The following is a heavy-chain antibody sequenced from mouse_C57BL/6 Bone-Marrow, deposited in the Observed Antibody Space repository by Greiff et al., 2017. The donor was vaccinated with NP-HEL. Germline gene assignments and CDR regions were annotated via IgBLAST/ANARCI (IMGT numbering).Heavy chain of an antibody. J-gene: IGHJ3*01. CDR1: GYTFTSYG. Sequence: VQLQESGAELARPGASVKLSCKASGYTFTSYGISWVKQRTGQGLEWIGEIYPRSGNTYYNEKFKGKATLPVDKSSSTAYMALRSLTSADSAVYFGARDNGYYSWFDYWGQGTLVTVSA. D-gene: IGHD2-3*01. CDR3: ARDNGYYSWFDY. CDR2: IYPRSGNT. V-gene: IGHV1-81*01.